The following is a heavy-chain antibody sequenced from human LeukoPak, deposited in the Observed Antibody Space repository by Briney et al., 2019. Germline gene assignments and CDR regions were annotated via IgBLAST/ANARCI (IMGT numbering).Heavy chain of an antibody. V-gene: IGHV3-30-3*01. D-gene: IGHD5-18*01. J-gene: IGHJ4*02. CDR3: ARRGYSYGYIDY. Sequence: TGGSLRLSCAASGFTFSSYAMHWVRQAPGKGLEWVAVISYDGSNKYYADSVKGRFTISRDNSKNTLYLQMNSLRAEDTAVYYCARRGYSYGYIDYWGQGTLVTVSS. CDR2: ISYDGSNK. CDR1: GFTFSSYA.